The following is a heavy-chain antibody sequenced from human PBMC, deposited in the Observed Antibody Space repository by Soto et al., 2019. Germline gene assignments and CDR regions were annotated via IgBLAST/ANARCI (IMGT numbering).Heavy chain of an antibody. Sequence: ASVKVSCKASGYTFTGYYMHWVRQAPGQGLEWMGCINPNSGGTNYAQKFQGRVTMTRDTSISTAYMELSRLRSDDTAVYYCARARIAVAGTSPTGFDYWGQGTLVTVSS. D-gene: IGHD6-19*01. CDR1: GYTFTGYY. V-gene: IGHV1-2*02. CDR2: INPNSGGT. J-gene: IGHJ4*02. CDR3: ARARIAVAGTSPTGFDY.